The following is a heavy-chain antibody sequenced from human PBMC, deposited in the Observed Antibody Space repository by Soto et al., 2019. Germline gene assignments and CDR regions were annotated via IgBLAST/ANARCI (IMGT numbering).Heavy chain of an antibody. CDR1: GFTFRVYA. CDR2: ITGNGDTT. D-gene: IGHD3-10*01. CDR3: ALDRPNYFGSGGGYYKSGGDH. J-gene: IGHJ5*02. V-gene: IGHV3-23*01. Sequence: EVQLLESGGGLVQTGGSLRLSCAASGFTFRVYAMSWVRQAPGRGLEWVSSITGNGDTTYYPDSVKGRFTISLDNSKNTLFLQMHSLRVEGRAVYYCALDRPNYFGSGGGYYKSGGDHWGQGILVTVSS.